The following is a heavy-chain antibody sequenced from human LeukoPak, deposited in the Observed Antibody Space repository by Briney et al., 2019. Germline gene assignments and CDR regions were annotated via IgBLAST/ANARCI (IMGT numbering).Heavy chain of an antibody. CDR1: GFTFKNYG. J-gene: IGHJ6*02. CDR2: ISSGSSYI. CDR3: ARSKGGAQREYGMDV. D-gene: IGHD1-1*01. Sequence: GGSLRLSCAASGFTFKNYGMNWVRQAPGKGLEWVSSISSGSSYIDYADSLQGRFTISRDNAKNSVYPQMNSLRAEDTAVYYCARSKGGAQREYGMDVWGQGTTVTVSS. V-gene: IGHV3-21*06.